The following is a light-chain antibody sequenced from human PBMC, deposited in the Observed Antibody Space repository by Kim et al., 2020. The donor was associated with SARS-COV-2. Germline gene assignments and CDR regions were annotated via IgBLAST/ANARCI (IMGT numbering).Light chain of an antibody. Sequence: VALGQTARITCGGNNIGSKNVHWYQQKPGQAPVLVIYRDRNRPSGIPERFSGSNSGNTATLTVTRAQAGDEADYYCQVWERTSWVFGGGTQLTVL. CDR3: QVWERTSWV. J-gene: IGLJ3*02. CDR2: RDR. V-gene: IGLV3-9*01. CDR1: NIGSKN.